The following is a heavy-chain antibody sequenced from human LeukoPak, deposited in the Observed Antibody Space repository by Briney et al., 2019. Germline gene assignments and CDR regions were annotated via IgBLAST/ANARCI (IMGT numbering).Heavy chain of an antibody. CDR1: GFTFSSFA. CDR3: AKEETGTGKAFGF. CDR2: INAAGDDT. V-gene: IGHV3-23*01. Sequence: QPGGSLRLSCAASGFTFSSFAMSWVRQTPGKGLAGGSTINAAGDDTFYSASVKGRFTISRNNYRSTLYLQMNSLRAADAAVYYCAKEETGTGKAFGFWGQGTLVTVSS. D-gene: IGHD1-1*01. J-gene: IGHJ4*02.